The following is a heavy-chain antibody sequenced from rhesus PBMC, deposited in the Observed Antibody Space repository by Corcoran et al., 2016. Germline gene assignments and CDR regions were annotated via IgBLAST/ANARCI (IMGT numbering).Heavy chain of an antibody. CDR3: ARYYGVQLLEWFLDY. V-gene: IGHV4-80*01. J-gene: IGHJ4*01. Sequence: QVQLQESRPGRVKPSETLSLPCAVSGGSFSSYWWGWVPQPPGKGPEWIGEINGNRGSTNYNPALKSRVTISKDASKNQFSLKLSSVTAADTAVYYCARYYGVQLLEWFLDYWGQGVLVTVSS. CDR2: INGNRGST. D-gene: IGHD3-3*01. CDR1: GGSFSSYW.